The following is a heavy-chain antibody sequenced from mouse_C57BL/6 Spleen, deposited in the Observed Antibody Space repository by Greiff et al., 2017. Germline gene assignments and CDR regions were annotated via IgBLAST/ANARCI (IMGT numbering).Heavy chain of an antibody. CDR2: IHPNSGST. Sequence: VQLQQPGAELVKPGASVKLSCKASGYTFTSYWMHWVKQRPGQGLEWIGMIHPNSGSTNYNEKFKGKATLTVDTSSSTAYMQLSSLTSEDSAVYYCAKTASYYDYVIDYWGQGTTLTVSS. V-gene: IGHV1-64*01. J-gene: IGHJ2*01. CDR3: AKTASYYDYVIDY. CDR1: GYTFTSYW. D-gene: IGHD2-4*01.